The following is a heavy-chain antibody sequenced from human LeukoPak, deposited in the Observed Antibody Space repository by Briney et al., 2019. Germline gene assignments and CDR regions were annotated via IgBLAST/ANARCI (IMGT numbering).Heavy chain of an antibody. J-gene: IGHJ4*02. CDR1: GGTFSNYA. Sequence: SVKVSCKASGGTFSNYAINWVRQAPGQGLEWMGGIIPIFGTAHYSQKFQGRVTITAVDSMSTAYMELSSLRSDDTAVYYCARGWLAETTVVTPYNYWGQGTLVTVSS. V-gene: IGHV1-69*13. CDR3: ARGWLAETTVVTPYNY. CDR2: IIPIFGTA. D-gene: IGHD4-23*01.